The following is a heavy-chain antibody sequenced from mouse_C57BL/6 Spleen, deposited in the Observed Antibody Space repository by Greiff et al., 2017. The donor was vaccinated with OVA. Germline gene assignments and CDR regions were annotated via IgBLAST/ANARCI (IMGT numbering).Heavy chain of an antibody. CDR1: GFSLTSYG. V-gene: IGHV2-6-1*01. D-gene: IGHD1-1*01. J-gene: IGHJ3*01. CDR3: DRHDYGIAY. CDR2: IWSDGST. Sequence: VHLVESGPGLVAPSQCLSITCTVSGFSLTSYGVHWVRQPPGKGLEWLVVIWSDGSTTYNSPLKSRLSSSKDNSKSQVFLKMNNHQTEDTAMYYCDRHDYGIAYWGQGTLVTVSA.